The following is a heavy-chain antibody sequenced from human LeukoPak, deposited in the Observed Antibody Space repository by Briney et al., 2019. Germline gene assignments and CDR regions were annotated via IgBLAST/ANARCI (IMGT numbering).Heavy chain of an antibody. CDR1: GGSISSGSYY. V-gene: IGHV4-61*09. Sequence: SETLSLTCTVSGGSISSGSYYWSWIRQPAGKGLEWIGHIYTSGSTNYNPSLKSRVTISVDTSKNQFSLKLSSVTAADTAVYYCARASSGYDDYSYYYYMDAWGKGTTVTVSS. CDR2: IYTSGST. J-gene: IGHJ6*03. CDR3: ARASSGYDDYSYYYYMDA. D-gene: IGHD5-12*01.